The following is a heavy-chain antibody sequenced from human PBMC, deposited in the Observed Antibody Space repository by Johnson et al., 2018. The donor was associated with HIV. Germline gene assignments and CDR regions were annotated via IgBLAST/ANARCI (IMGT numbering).Heavy chain of an antibody. Sequence: VQLVESGGGVVRPGGSLRLSCAASGFIFDDYGMSWVRQAPGKGLEWVSGINWNGGSTGYADSVKGRFTISRDNSKDTLYLQMNSRRADDTAVYYCTVHSGERTDHDAFDIWGQGTMVTVSS. D-gene: IGHD1-26*01. CDR1: GFIFDDYG. V-gene: IGHV3-20*04. CDR2: INWNGGST. J-gene: IGHJ3*02. CDR3: TVHSGERTDHDAFDI.